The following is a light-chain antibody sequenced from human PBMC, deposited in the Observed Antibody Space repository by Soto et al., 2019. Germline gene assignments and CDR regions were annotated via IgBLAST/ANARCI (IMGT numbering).Light chain of an antibody. CDR2: YDD. Sequence: QSVLTQPPSVSEAPRQRVTISCSGSSSNIGNNAVSWYQQLPGKAPKLLIYYDDLLPSGVSDRFSGSKSGTSASLAISGLQSEDEAAYYCATWDDSLNGRVFGGGTQLTVL. V-gene: IGLV1-36*01. CDR1: SSNIGNNA. CDR3: ATWDDSLNGRV. J-gene: IGLJ3*02.